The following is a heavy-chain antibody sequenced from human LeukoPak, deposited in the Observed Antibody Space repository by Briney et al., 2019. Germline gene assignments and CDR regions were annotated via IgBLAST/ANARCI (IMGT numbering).Heavy chain of an antibody. V-gene: IGHV4-4*07. CDR3: ARGVVLTGYPLDF. CDR1: GGSISRYF. D-gene: IGHD3-9*01. J-gene: IGHJ4*02. Sequence: SETLSLTCTVSGGSISRYFWSWIRQPAGKGLEWIGRIYTSGSTNYSPSLKSRVTMSVDTSKNQFSLKLSSVTAADTAVYYYARGVVLTGYPLDFWGRGTLVTVSS. CDR2: IYTSGST.